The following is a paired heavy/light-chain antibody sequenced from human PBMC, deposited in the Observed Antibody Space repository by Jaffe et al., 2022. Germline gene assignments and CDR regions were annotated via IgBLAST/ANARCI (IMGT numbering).Heavy chain of an antibody. CDR1: GFTVSSNY. CDR3: NFGGPYYGSGSYYNGFIDY. J-gene: IGHJ4*02. D-gene: IGHD3-10*01. CDR2: IYSGGST. Sequence: EVQLVESGGGLVQPGGSLRLSCAASGFTVSSNYMSWVRQAPGKGLEWVSVIYSGGSTYYADSVKGRFTISRDNSKNTLYLQMNSLRAEDTAVYYCNFGGPYYGSGSYYNGFIDYWGQGTLVTVSS. V-gene: IGHV3-66*02.
Light chain of an antibody. CDR3: AAWDDSLSGPRV. CDR1: SSNIGSNY. V-gene: IGLV1-47*01. Sequence: QSVLTQPPSASGTPGQRVTISCSGSSSNIGSNYVYWYQQLPGTAPKLLIYRNNQRPSGVPDRFSGSKSGTSASLAISGLRSEDEADYYCAAWDDSLSGPRVFGGGTKLTVL. J-gene: IGLJ3*02. CDR2: RNN.